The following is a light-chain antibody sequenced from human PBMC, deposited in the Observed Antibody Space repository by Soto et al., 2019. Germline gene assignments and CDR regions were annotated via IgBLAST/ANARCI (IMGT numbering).Light chain of an antibody. V-gene: IGLV1-40*01. J-gene: IGLJ2*01. CDR3: QSYDSSLSAVV. Sequence: QSVLTQPPSGSGAPGQRVTISFTGSSSNIGAGYDVHWYQQLPGTAPKLLIYGNSNRPSRVPDRFSGSKSGTSASLAITGLQAEDEADYYCQSYDSSLSAVVFGGGTKLTVL. CDR1: SSNIGAGYD. CDR2: GNS.